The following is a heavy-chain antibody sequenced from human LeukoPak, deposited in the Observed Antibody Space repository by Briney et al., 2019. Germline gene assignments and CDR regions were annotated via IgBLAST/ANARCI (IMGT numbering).Heavy chain of an antibody. CDR2: INAGNGNT. V-gene: IGHV1-3*01. CDR1: GYTFTSYA. D-gene: IGHD6-19*01. Sequence: ASVTVSCKASGYTFTSYAMHWVRQAPGQRLEWMGWINAGNGNTKYSQKFQGRVTITRDTSASTAYMELSSLRSEDTAVYYCARDRRAVADTIDYWGQGTLVTVSS. J-gene: IGHJ4*02. CDR3: ARDRRAVADTIDY.